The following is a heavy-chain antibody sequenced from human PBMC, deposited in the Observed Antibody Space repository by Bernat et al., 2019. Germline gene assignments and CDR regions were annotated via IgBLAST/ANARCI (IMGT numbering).Heavy chain of an antibody. J-gene: IGHJ4*02. CDR2: IYWDDDK. Sequence: QITLKESGPTLVEPTQTLTLTCTFSGFSLSATGVGVGWIRQPPGKALEWLALIYWDDDKRYSPSLKSRLTITKDTSKNQVVLTMNKMDPVDTATYYCRHRRGGQLPDDWGQGTLVTVSS. V-gene: IGHV2-5*02. D-gene: IGHD6-6*01. CDR3: RHRRGGQLPDD. CDR1: GFSLSATGVG.